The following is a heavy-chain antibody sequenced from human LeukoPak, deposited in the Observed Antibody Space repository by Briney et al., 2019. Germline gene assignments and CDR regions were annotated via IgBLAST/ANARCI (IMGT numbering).Heavy chain of an antibody. CDR1: RDSVSISTVA. Sequence: SQTLSLSSGLSRDSVSISTVAWNWVRQPPSRGLEWLGRTFDSSNEYAASVRGRITINPDTSTNRFSRHRTSMSFEDTAVYYCARGRSYAFDVWGQGTMVTVSS. V-gene: IGHV6-1*01. CDR2: TFDSSN. J-gene: IGHJ3*01. CDR3: ARGRSYAFDV.